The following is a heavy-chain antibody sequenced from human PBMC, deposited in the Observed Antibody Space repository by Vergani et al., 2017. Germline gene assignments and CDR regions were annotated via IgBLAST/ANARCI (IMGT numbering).Heavy chain of an antibody. D-gene: IGHD2-15*01. CDR3: ARDTQRRKWSGGY. V-gene: IGHV1-2*02. CDR1: GVTFSGYY. CDR2: VNPNSGGT. J-gene: IGHJ4*02. Sequence: QVQLVQSGAEVKKPGASVKVSCKTSGVTFSGYYIHWVRQAPGQGLEWMGWVNPNSGGTNYAQKFQGRVTMTRDTSINTAYMELNRLKSDDTAMYYCARDTQRRKWSGGYWGQGTLVTVSS.